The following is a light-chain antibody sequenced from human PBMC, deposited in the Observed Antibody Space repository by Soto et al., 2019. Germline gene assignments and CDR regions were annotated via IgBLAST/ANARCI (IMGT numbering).Light chain of an antibody. V-gene: IGKV3-11*01. CDR1: QSVSSY. Sequence: EIVLTQSPATLSLSPGERATLSCRASQSVSSYLAWYQQKPGQAPRLLIYDASNRATGIPARFSGSGSGTAFTLTISSREPEDFAVYYCQQRSNWLTFGGGTKVEIK. J-gene: IGKJ4*01. CDR2: DAS. CDR3: QQRSNWLT.